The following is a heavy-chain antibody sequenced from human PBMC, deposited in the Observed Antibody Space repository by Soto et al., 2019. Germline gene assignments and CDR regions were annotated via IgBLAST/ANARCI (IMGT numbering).Heavy chain of an antibody. CDR2: INHSGST. V-gene: IGHV4-34*01. J-gene: IGHJ4*02. D-gene: IGHD5-12*01. Sequence: TLSLTCAVYGGSFSGYYWSWIRQPPGKGLEWIGEINHSGSTNYNPSLKSRVTISVDTSKNQFSLKLSSVTAADTAVYYCARGGRGYLDYWGQGTLVTVSS. CDR1: GGSFSGYY. CDR3: ARGGRGYLDY.